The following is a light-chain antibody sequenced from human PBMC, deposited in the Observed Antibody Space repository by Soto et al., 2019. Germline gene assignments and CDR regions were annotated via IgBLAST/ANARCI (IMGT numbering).Light chain of an antibody. CDR1: QGISSY. J-gene: IGKJ4*01. Sequence: AIRMTQSPSSLSASTGDRVTITCRASQGISSYLAWYQQKPGKAPKLLMYAASTLQSGVPSRFSGSGSGTDFTLTISCLQSEDFATYYCQQYYSYPLLTFGGGTKVEIK. CDR2: AAS. CDR3: QQYYSYPLLT. V-gene: IGKV1-8*01.